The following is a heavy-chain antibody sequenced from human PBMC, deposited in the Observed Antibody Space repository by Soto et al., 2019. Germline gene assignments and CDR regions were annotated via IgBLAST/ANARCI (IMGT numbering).Heavy chain of an antibody. D-gene: IGHD6-13*01. J-gene: IGHJ4*02. CDR2: IYSGGST. CDR1: GFTVSSNY. CDR3: ARDRSRSAAAGLPDY. V-gene: IGHV3-66*01. Sequence: EVQLVESGGGLVQPGGSLRLSCAASGFTVSSNYISWVRQAPGKGLEWVSIIYSGGSTDYADSVKGRFTISRDNSKNTLYLQMNSLRAEDTAVYYCARDRSRSAAAGLPDYWGQGTLVTVSS.